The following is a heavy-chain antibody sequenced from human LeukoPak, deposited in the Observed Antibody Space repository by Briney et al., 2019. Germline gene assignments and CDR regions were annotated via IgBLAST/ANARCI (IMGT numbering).Heavy chain of an antibody. V-gene: IGHV3-21*01. CDR2: ISSSSSNI. CDR3: ARDLDGMDV. J-gene: IGHJ6*02. Sequence: GGTLRLSCAASGFTFSSYSRNWVRQAPGKGLEGVSYISSSSSNIYYPDSLKGRFTISRDNAKNSLYLQINSLRAEDTAVYYCARDLDGMDVWGQGTPVTVSS. CDR1: GFTFSSYS.